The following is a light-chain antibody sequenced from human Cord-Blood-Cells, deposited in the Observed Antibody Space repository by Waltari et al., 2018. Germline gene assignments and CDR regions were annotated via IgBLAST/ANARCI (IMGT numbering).Light chain of an antibody. CDR2: AAS. CDR3: QQSYSTPQT. CDR1: QSISSY. J-gene: IGKJ1*01. V-gene: IGKV1-39*01. Sequence: DIQMTQSTSSLSASVGDRVTITCRASQSISSYLNWYQQKPGKAPKLLIYAASSLQSGVPSRFSGSGSRTDFTLTISSLQPEDFATYYCQQSYSTPQTFGQGTKVEIK.